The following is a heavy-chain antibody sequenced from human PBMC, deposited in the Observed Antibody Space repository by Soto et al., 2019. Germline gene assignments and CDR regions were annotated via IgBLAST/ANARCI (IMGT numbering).Heavy chain of an antibody. J-gene: IGHJ6*02. CDR1: GLPISNAW. V-gene: IGHV3-15*07. Sequence: EVQLVASGGGFIQPGGSLRLSCAASGLPISNAWMNWVRQAPGKGLEWVGRIKTKSEGGPTDYAAAVKGRFTVSRDDSKNTLYLQMNGLKTEDTAVYYCTSGSVEGVWGQGTTVTVSS. D-gene: IGHD2-15*01. CDR3: TSGSVEGV. CDR2: IKTKSEGGPT.